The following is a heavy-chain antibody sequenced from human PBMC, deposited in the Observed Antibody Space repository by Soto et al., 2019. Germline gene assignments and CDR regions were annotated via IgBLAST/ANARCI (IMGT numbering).Heavy chain of an antibody. V-gene: IGHV3-73*01. CDR2: IRSDSASSAI. CDR1: GFTFGGSP. D-gene: IGHD5-18*01. J-gene: IGHJ6*02. Sequence: GSLRLSCAASGFTFGGSPVHWVRQASGKGLEWVGRIRSDSASSAIAYAASVRGRFTLSRDDSKNTAYLQVNSLEVEDTALYYCTSHSYGSDYYYYYGMDVWGQGTTVTVSS. CDR3: TSHSYGSDYYYYYGMDV.